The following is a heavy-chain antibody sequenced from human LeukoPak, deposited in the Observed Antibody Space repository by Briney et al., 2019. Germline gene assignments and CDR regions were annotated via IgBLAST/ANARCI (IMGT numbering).Heavy chain of an antibody. CDR1: GFTVSSNY. Sequence: GGSLRLSCAASGFTVSSNYMSWVRQAPGKGLGWVSVIYSGGSTYYADSVKGRFTISSDNSKSTLYIQMNSLRAEDTAVYYCARAKPKNMVRGLIMRRESRYYFDYWGQGTLVTVSS. J-gene: IGHJ4*02. CDR2: IYSGGST. CDR3: ARAKPKNMVRGLIMRRESRYYFDY. D-gene: IGHD3-10*01. V-gene: IGHV3-53*01.